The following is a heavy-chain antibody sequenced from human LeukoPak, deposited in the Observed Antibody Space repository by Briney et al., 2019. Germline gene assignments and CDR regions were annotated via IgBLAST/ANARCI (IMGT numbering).Heavy chain of an antibody. Sequence: GGSLRLSCAASGFTFSSYAMHWVRQAPGKGLEWVAVISYDGSNKYYADSVKGRFTISRDDSKNTLYLQMNSLRAEDTAVYYCAREEGRDTAMVFGCWGQGTLVTVSS. CDR2: ISYDGSNK. J-gene: IGHJ4*02. D-gene: IGHD5-18*01. CDR3: AREEGRDTAMVFGC. CDR1: GFTFSSYA. V-gene: IGHV3-30-3*01.